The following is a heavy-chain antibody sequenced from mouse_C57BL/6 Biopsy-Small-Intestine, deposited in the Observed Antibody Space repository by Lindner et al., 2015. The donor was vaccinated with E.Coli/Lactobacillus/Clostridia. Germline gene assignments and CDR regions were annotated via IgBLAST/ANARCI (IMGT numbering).Heavy chain of an antibody. Sequence: SVKVSCKVSGYSLTELSMHWVRQAPGKGLEWMGGFDPEDGEIIYAQKFQGRVTMTEDTSADTAYMELSSLRSEDTAVYYCAAFRDFLSGHRFDPWGQGTLVTVSS. CDR3: AAFRDFLSGHRFDP. CDR2: FDPEDGEI. CDR1: GYSLTELS. D-gene: IGHD2-14*01. J-gene: IGHJ4*01. V-gene: IGHV1-18*01.